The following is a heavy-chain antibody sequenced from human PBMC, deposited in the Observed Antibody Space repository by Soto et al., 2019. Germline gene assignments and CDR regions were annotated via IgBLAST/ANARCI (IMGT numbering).Heavy chain of an antibody. CDR1: GGTFSSYA. CDR2: IIPIFGTA. D-gene: IGHD2-15*01. Sequence: SVKVSCKASGGTFSSYAISWVRQAPGQGLEWMGGIIPIFGTANYAQKFQGRVTITADESTSTAYMELSSLRSEDTAVYYCASAPVKGYCSGGSCYWPWFDPWGQGTLVTVSS. CDR3: ASAPVKGYCSGGSCYWPWFDP. J-gene: IGHJ5*02. V-gene: IGHV1-69*13.